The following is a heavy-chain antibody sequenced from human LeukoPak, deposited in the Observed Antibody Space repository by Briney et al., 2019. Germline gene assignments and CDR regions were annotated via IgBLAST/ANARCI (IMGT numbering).Heavy chain of an antibody. J-gene: IGHJ4*02. V-gene: IGHV3-11*01. D-gene: IGHD6-13*01. CDR1: GFTFSDYY. Sequence: KPGGSLRLSCAASGFTFSDYYMTWIRQAPGKGLEWVSYISNSGSTIYYADSVKGRFAISRDNAKNSLYLQMNSLRAEDTAVYYCARDGPSWSFDYWGQGTLVTVSS. CDR2: ISNSGSTI. CDR3: ARDGPSWSFDY.